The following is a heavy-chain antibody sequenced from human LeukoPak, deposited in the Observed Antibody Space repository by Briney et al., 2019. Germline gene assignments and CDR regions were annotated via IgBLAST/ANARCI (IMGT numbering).Heavy chain of an antibody. D-gene: IGHD3-10*01. V-gene: IGHV3-33*06. CDR2: IWYDGSNK. CDR3: AKWSGRDHGSGSGAFDI. CDR1: GFTFSSYG. J-gene: IGHJ3*02. Sequence: PGGSLRLSCAASGFTFSSYGMHWVRQAPGKGLEWVAVIWYDGSNKYYADSVKGRFTISRDNSKNTLYLQVNSLRAEDTAVYYCAKWSGRDHGSGSGAFDIWGQGTMVTVSS.